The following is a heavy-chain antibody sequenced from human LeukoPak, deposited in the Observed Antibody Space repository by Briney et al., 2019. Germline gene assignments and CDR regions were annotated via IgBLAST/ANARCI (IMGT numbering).Heavy chain of an antibody. D-gene: IGHD6-19*01. V-gene: IGHV3-48*01. CDR1: GFTFSTYS. CDR3: ARDREAVAGISVKNYYYYMDV. Sequence: GGSLRLSCAASGFTFSTYSMNWVRQAPGKGLEWVSYISISSGIIYYADSVKGRFTISRDNAKNSLYLQMNSLGAEDTAVYYCARDREAVAGISVKNYYYYMDVWGKGTTVTVSS. CDR2: ISISSGII. J-gene: IGHJ6*03.